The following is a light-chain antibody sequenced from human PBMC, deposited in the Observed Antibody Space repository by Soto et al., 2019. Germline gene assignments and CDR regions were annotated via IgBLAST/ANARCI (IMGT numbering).Light chain of an antibody. CDR1: RTVTSNY. J-gene: IGKJ1*01. Sequence: EIVLTQSPGTLSLSPGERATLYCRASRTVTSNYLAWYQRKPGQAPRLLIYGASSRATDIPDRFSGSGSGTDFTLTITRLEPEDFAVYFCQQYAGSPSTFGQGTKVEIK. V-gene: IGKV3-20*01. CDR3: QQYAGSPST. CDR2: GAS.